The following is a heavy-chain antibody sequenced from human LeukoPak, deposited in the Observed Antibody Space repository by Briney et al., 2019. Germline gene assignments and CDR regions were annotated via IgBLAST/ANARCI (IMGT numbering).Heavy chain of an antibody. CDR1: GFTFSDYW. V-gene: IGHV3-7*01. CDR3: ARDLSGRELGETYCSSTSCSSY. D-gene: IGHD2-2*01. CDR2: INQDGSEK. J-gene: IGHJ4*02. Sequence: GGSLRLSCAASGFTFSDYWMNWVRQAPGKGLQWVACINQDGSEKYPLDSVKGRFTISRDNAKNSLYLQMNSLRAEDTAVYYCARDLSGRELGETYCSSTSCSSYWGQGTLVTVSS.